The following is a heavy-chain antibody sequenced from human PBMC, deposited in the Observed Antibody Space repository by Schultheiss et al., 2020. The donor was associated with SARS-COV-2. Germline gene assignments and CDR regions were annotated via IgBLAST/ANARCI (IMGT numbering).Heavy chain of an antibody. CDR2: ISSSGGST. CDR3: ARARY. Sequence: GGSLRLSCAASGFTFDDYAMHWVRQAPGKGLEWVSAISSSGGSTYYADSVKGRFTISRDNSKNTLSLRLNSLRDEDTAVYYCARARYWGQGTLVTVSS. J-gene: IGHJ4*02. CDR1: GFTFDDYA. V-gene: IGHV3-23*01.